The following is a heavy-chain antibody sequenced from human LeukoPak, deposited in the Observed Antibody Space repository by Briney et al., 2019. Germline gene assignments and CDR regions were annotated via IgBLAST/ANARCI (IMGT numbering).Heavy chain of an antibody. D-gene: IGHD2-8*01. Sequence: SVKVSCKASGGTFSSYAISWVRQAPGQGLEWMGGIIPIFGTANYAQKFQGRVTITADESTSTAYMELSSLRSEDTAVYYCAREREYCTNGVCYWGAFDIWGQGTMVTVSS. V-gene: IGHV1-69*13. CDR3: AREREYCTNGVCYWGAFDI. CDR1: GGTFSSYA. J-gene: IGHJ3*02. CDR2: IIPIFGTA.